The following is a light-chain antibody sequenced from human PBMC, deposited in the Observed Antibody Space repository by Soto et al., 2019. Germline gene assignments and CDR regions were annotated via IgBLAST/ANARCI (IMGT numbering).Light chain of an antibody. J-gene: IGKJ2*01. Sequence: DIQMTQSPSTLSASVGDRVTITCRASQSISNWLAWYQQKPGEAPKHLIYKASTLESGIPSRFSGSGSGTEFTLTISSLQPDDFATYYCQQYNSYPYTFGQGTKVDIK. CDR3: QQYNSYPYT. CDR2: KAS. CDR1: QSISNW. V-gene: IGKV1-5*03.